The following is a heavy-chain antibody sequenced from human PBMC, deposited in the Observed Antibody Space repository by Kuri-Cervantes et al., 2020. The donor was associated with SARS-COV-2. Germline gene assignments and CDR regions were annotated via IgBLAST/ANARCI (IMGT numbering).Heavy chain of an antibody. D-gene: IGHD1-14*01. CDR1: SFTLNNAW. J-gene: IGHJ4*02. V-gene: IGHV3-48*02. CDR3: ARAEGVY. CDR2: ISSSSSTI. Sequence: GGSLRLSCAASSFTLNNAWMNWVRQAPGKGLEWVSYISSSSSTIYYADSVKGRFTISRDNAKNSLYLQMNSLRDEDTAVYYCARAEGVYWGQGTLVTVSS.